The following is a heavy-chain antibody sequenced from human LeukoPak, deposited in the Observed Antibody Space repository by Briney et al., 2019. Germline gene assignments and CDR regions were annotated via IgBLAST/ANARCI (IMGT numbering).Heavy chain of an antibody. J-gene: IGHJ6*03. D-gene: IGHD2-21*01. CDR3: AKENLMVITTSYMDV. V-gene: IGHV3-23*01. CDR1: GFTFSNYD. CDR2: ISGRGSST. Sequence: GGSLRLSCAASGFTFSNYDMSWVRQAPGRGLEWVSGISGRGSSTHYADSVKGRFTISRDPTKNTVYLQMNSLRVEDTAVYYCAKENLMVITTSYMDVWGNGTTVTVSS.